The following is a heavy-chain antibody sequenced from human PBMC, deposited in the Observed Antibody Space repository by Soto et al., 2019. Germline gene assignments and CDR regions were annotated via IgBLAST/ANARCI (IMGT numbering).Heavy chain of an antibody. CDR2: IKQDGSEK. J-gene: IGHJ6*02. Sequence: EVQLVESGGGLVQPGGSLRLSCAASGFTFSSYWMSWGRQAPGKGLEWVANIKQDGSEKYYVDSVKGRFTISRDNAKNSLYLQMNSLRAEDTAVYYCARDYPITYDFWSGYWWRDYYYGMDVWGQGTTVTVSS. D-gene: IGHD3-3*01. CDR1: GFTFSSYW. V-gene: IGHV3-7*01. CDR3: ARDYPITYDFWSGYWWRDYYYGMDV.